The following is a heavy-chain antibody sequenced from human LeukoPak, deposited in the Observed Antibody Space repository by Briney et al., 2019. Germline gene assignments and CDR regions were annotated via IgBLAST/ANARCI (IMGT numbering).Heavy chain of an antibody. V-gene: IGHV4-34*01. J-gene: IGHJ4*02. CDR1: GGSFSGYY. CDR3: ARVTNYYDSSGYYSDYFDY. D-gene: IGHD3-22*01. CDR2: INHSGST. Sequence: PSETLSLTCAVYGGSFSGYYWSWIRQPPGKGLEWIGEINHSGSTNYNPSLKSRVTISVDTSKNQFSLKLSSVTAADTAVYYCARVTNYYDSSGYYSDYFDYWGQGTLVTVSS.